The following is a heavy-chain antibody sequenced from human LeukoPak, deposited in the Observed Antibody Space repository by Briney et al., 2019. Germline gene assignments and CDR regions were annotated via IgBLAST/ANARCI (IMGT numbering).Heavy chain of an antibody. CDR1: GYTFSSYA. J-gene: IGHJ4*02. Sequence: ASVTVSCKTSGYTFSSYAISGVRQAPGQGLEWMGWVSGYNGNTKYADKFQGRVTMTTDPSTTTVNMELRSLRSDDTAVYFCARTGHVYGLGDSWGQGTLVTISS. V-gene: IGHV1-18*01. CDR2: VSGYNGNT. D-gene: IGHD3-10*01. CDR3: ARTGHVYGLGDS.